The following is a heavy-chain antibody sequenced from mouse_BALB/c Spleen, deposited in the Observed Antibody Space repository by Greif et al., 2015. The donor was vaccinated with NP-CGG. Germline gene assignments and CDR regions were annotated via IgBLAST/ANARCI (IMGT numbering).Heavy chain of an antibody. CDR3: ARDGDGYYPFDY. V-gene: IGHV5-9-4*01. CDR2: ISSGGSYT. Sequence: EVKLVESGGGLVKPGGSLKLSCAASGFTFSSYAMSWVRQSPEKRLEWVAEISSGGSYTYYPDTVTGRFAISGDNAKNTLYLEMSSLRSEDTAMYYCARDGDGYYPFDYWGQGTTLTVSS. J-gene: IGHJ2*01. CDR1: GFTFSSYA. D-gene: IGHD2-3*01.